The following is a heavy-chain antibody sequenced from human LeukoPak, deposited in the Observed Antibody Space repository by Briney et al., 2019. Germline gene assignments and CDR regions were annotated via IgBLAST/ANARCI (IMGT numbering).Heavy chain of an antibody. CDR1: LYTSSHYG. J-gene: IGHJ4*02. Sequence: GGSLRLSCVPPLYTSSHYGLHWVPQAPGKGVECVAVIWSDGTNQYYADSVKGRFTISRDDSQKTVYLEMNSLRTEDTAMYYCAKDAQRGFDYSNSLEYWGPGTLVTVSS. D-gene: IGHD4-11*01. CDR2: IWSDGTNQ. V-gene: IGHV3-33*06. CDR3: AKDAQRGFDYSNSLEY.